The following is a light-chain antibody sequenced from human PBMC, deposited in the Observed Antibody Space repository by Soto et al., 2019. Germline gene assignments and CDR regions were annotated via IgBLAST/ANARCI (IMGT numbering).Light chain of an antibody. Sequence: QSALTQPASVSGSPGQSITISCTGTSSDVGGYNSVSWYQQHPGKVPKLMIYDVSNGPSGVSSRFAGSKSGNTASLTISGLRADDEADYYCNSYTSSSTGVFGGGTKVTDL. CDR2: DVS. J-gene: IGLJ2*01. V-gene: IGLV2-14*03. CDR3: NSYTSSSTGV. CDR1: SSDVGGYNS.